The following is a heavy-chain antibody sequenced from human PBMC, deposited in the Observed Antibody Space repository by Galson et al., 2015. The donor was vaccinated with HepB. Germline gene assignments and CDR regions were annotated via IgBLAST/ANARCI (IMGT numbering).Heavy chain of an antibody. CDR3: ARVHLGITMIVVAGLDY. Sequence: SVKVSCKASGYSFSSYGISWVRQAPGQGLEWMGWISAYNENTNYAQKLQGRVTMTTDTSTNTAYMELRSLRSDDTAVYCCARVHLGITMIVVAGLDYWGQGSLVTVSS. V-gene: IGHV1-18*01. J-gene: IGHJ4*02. D-gene: IGHD3-22*01. CDR2: ISAYNENT. CDR1: GYSFSSYG.